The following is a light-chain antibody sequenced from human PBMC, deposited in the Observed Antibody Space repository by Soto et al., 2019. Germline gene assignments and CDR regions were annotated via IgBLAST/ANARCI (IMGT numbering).Light chain of an antibody. CDR3: TSSTSDSLYV. Sequence: QSALTQPASVSGSPGQSITISCTGTSSDVGGNKYVSWYQQYPGKVPKLLINKVSNRPSGVSNRFSGSKSGNTASLTISGLLAEDEADYFCTSSTSDSLYVFGTRTKLTVL. CDR2: KVS. V-gene: IGLV2-14*01. CDR1: SSDVGGNKY. J-gene: IGLJ1*01.